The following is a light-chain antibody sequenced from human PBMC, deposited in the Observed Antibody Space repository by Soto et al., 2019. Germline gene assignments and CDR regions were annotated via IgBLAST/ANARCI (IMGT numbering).Light chain of an antibody. CDR3: QQSYSTPT. CDR2: GTF. V-gene: IGKV1-39*01. Sequence: IQLTHSPSSLSASVVDRVSITCRASQDIKTYLAWYQQKQGKAPKLLISGTFTLQSGVPSRFNGSGSGTDFTLTISSLQPEDFATYYCQQSYSTPTFGQGTRLEIK. CDR1: QDIKTY. J-gene: IGKJ5*01.